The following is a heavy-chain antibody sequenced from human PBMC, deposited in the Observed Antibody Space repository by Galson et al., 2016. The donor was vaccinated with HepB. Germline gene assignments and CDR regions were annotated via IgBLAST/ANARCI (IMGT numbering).Heavy chain of an antibody. D-gene: IGHD1-26*01. J-gene: IGHJ4*02. CDR1: GFSFSGHG. Sequence: SLRLSCAASGFSFSGHGMHWVRQAPGKGLEGVAGIWANGITKYSRDSGRFPIPRANSKNTLYLQMKSLRVEDTAVYFCGRGVSMWGLDFRGQGTLVAVSS. V-gene: IGHV3-33*01. CDR2: IWANGITK. CDR3: GRGVSMWGLDF.